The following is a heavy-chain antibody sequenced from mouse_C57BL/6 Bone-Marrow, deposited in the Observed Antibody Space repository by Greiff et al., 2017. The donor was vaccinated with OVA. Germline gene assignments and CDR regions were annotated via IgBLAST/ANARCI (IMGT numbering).Heavy chain of an antibody. CDR3: ARHSKYFDV. J-gene: IGHJ1*03. V-gene: IGHV1-69*01. CDR2: IDPYNSNT. D-gene: IGHD2-5*01. CDR1: GYTFTNYW. Sequence: QVQLQQPGAELVMPGASVKLSCKASGYTFTNYWMHWVKQRHGQGLEWIGEIDPYNSNTNYNQKFKGKSTLTVDKSSSTAYMQLSILTSEDSAVYYCARHSKYFDVWGTWTTVTVSS.